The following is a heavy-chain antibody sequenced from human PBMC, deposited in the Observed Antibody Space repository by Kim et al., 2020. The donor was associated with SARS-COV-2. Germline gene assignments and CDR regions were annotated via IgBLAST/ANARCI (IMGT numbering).Heavy chain of an antibody. Sequence: SVKVSCKASGGTFSSYAISWVRQAPGQGLEWMGGIIPIFGTANYAQKFQGRVTITADESTSTAYMELSSLRSEDTAVYYCAGSYYDSSGYPDYWGQGTLVTVSS. CDR3: AGSYYDSSGYPDY. D-gene: IGHD3-22*01. V-gene: IGHV1-69*13. CDR1: GGTFSSYA. J-gene: IGHJ4*02. CDR2: IIPIFGTA.